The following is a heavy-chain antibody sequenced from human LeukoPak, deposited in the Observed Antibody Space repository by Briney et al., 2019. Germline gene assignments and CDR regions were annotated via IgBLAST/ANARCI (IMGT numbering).Heavy chain of an antibody. Sequence: ASVKVSCKASGYTFTGYYRHWVRQAPGQVLEWMGWINPNSGGTNYAQKFQGWVSMTRDTSISTAYMELSRLRSDDTAVYYCARGYYGSGNYNYYYYGMDVWGQGTTVTVSS. CDR2: INPNSGGT. CDR1: GYTFTGYY. D-gene: IGHD3-10*01. CDR3: ARGYYGSGNYNYYYYGMDV. J-gene: IGHJ6*02. V-gene: IGHV1-2*04.